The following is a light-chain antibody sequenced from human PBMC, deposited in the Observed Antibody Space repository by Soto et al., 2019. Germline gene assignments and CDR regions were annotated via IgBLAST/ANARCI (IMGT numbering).Light chain of an antibody. CDR2: GAS. Sequence: EIVLSQCPGTLSLSPGERATLSCRASQSVRSNYLAWYQQKPGQAPRLLIYGASSRATGIPDRFSGSGSGTDFTLTISRLEPEDFAVYYCQHYGSSAYTFGQGTTLEIK. CDR1: QSVRSNY. CDR3: QHYGSSAYT. V-gene: IGKV3-20*01. J-gene: IGKJ2*01.